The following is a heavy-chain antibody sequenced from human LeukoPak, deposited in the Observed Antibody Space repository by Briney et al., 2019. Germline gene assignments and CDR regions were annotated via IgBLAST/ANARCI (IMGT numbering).Heavy chain of an antibody. CDR1: GVTFSSYA. V-gene: IGHV3-23*01. CDR3: ARSGINFFDY. D-gene: IGHD1-26*01. CDR2: ISGSGRST. J-gene: IGHJ4*02. Sequence: QPGGSLRLSCAGSGVTFSSYALSWIRQAPGKGLEWVSTISGSGRSTFNADSVQGRFTISRDNSKNTLYLQMNSLRAEDTAVYYCARSGINFFDYWGQGALVTVSS.